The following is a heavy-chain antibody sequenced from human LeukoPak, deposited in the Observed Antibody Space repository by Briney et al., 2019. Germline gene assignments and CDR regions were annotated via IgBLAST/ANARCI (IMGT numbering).Heavy chain of an antibody. V-gene: IGHV3-23*01. CDR2: IRGNGATT. D-gene: IGHD6-19*01. CDR1: GITFSSHA. J-gene: IGHJ4*02. CDR3: ARAYHDSGCLIDY. Sequence: GGSLRLSCAASGITFSSHAMTWVRQAPGKGLEWVAAIRGNGATTDYADSVKGRLTISRDNSKSTLYLMMNSLRAEDRAVYYCARAYHDSGCLIDYWGQGTLVTVSS.